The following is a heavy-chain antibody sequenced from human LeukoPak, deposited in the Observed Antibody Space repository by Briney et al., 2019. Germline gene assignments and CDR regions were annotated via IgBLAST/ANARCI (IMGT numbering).Heavy chain of an antibody. CDR2: INHSGST. V-gene: IGHV4-34*01. D-gene: IGHD1-26*01. Sequence: EASETLSLTCAVYGGSFSGYYWSWIRQPPGRGLEWIGEINHSGSTNYNPSLKSRVTISVDTSKNQFSLKLSSVTAADTAVYYCARDMGPTHYYYYYYMDVWGKGTTVTVSS. CDR3: ARDMGPTHYYYYYYMDV. J-gene: IGHJ6*03. CDR1: GGSFSGYY.